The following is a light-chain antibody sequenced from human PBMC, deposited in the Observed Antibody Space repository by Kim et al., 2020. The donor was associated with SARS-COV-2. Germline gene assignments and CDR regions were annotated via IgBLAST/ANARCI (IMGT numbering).Light chain of an antibody. CDR3: QQYGSAPWT. CDR1: QSINSNY. V-gene: IGKV3-20*01. J-gene: IGKJ1*01. Sequence: EIVLTQSPGTLSLSPGERGTLSCRASQSINSNYVAWYQQKPGRAPRLLVYGASSRATGIPDRFSGSGSGTDFTLIISRLEPEDFAVYHCQQYGSAPWTFGQGTKVDIK. CDR2: GAS.